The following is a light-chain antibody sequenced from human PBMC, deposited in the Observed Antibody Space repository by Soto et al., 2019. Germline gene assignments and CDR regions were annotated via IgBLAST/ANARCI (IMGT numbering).Light chain of an antibody. CDR1: SSDVGGYNY. V-gene: IGLV2-14*01. CDR3: TLYTSSRV. Sequence: QSALTQPASVSGSPGQSITISCTGTSSDVGGYNYVSWYQQHPGKAPKLMIYEVSNRPSGVSNRFSGSKSGNTASLTISGLQAEDEADYYCTLYTSSRVFGGGTKLTVL. J-gene: IGLJ3*02. CDR2: EVS.